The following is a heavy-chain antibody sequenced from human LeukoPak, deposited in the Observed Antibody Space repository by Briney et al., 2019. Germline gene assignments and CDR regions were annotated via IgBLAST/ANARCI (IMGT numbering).Heavy chain of an antibody. V-gene: IGHV3-21*01. CDR2: ISSSSSYI. CDR1: GFTFSSYS. CDR3: ARGTMFPYYFDY. D-gene: IGHD3-10*02. J-gene: IGHJ4*02. Sequence: PGGSLRLSCAASGFTFSSYSMKWVRQAPGKGLEWVSFISSSSSYIYYADSVKGRFTISRDNPKNSLYLQMNSLRAEDTAVYYCARGTMFPYYFDYWGQGTLVTVSS.